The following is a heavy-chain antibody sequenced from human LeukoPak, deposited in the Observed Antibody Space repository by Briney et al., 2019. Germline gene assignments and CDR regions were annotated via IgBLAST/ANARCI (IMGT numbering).Heavy chain of an antibody. V-gene: IGHV3-30*04. CDR3: AAMTSVTTGDY. CDR2: ISYDGSNK. Sequence: GGSLRLSCAASGFTFSSYGIHWVRQAPGKGLEWVAVISYDGSNKYYADSVRGRFTISRDNSKNTLYLQMNSLRAEDTAVYYCAAMTSVTTGDYWGQGTLVTVSS. J-gene: IGHJ4*02. CDR1: GFTFSSYG. D-gene: IGHD4-11*01.